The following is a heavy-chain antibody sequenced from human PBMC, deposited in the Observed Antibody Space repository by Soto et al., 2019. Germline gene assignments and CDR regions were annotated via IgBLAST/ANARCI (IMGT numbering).Heavy chain of an antibody. V-gene: IGHV3-33*01. CDR2: IWYDGSNK. CDR3: AREFPDSTPVDY. CDR1: GFTFSSYG. Sequence: GGVLRLSCAASGFTFSSYGMHWVRQAPGKGLEWVAVIWYDGSNKYYADSVKGRFTISRDNSKNTLYLQMNSLRAEDTAVYYCAREFPDSTPVDYWGQGTLVTVSS. J-gene: IGHJ4*02.